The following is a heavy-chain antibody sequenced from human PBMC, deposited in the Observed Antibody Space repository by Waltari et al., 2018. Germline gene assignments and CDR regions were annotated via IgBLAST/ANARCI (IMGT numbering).Heavy chain of an antibody. D-gene: IGHD3-16*02. CDR2: IYHSGST. CDR3: ARGIGGVIVYFDY. CDR1: GGSISRGGYS. Sequence: QLQLQESGSGLVKPSQTLSLTCAVSGGSISRGGYSWSWIRQPPGKGLEWIGYIYHSGSTYYNPSLKSRVTISVDRSKNQFSLKLSSVTAADTAVYYCARGIGGVIVYFDYWGQGTLVTVSS. J-gene: IGHJ4*02. V-gene: IGHV4-30-2*01.